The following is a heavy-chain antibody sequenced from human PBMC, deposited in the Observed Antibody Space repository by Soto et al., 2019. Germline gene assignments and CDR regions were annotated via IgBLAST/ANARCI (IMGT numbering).Heavy chain of an antibody. CDR3: ARSIGVAGRFDS. Sequence: QVQLVQSGAEVRKPGAPVKVSCKTSGNILSAYAIQWVRQAPGDSLEWMGWINALNGNTRYSQKLKGRVTFTRGTSASVDYMELSSLRPEDTAIYYCARSIGVAGRFDSWGQGTLVTVSS. D-gene: IGHD6-19*01. CDR1: GNILSAYA. CDR2: INALNGNT. V-gene: IGHV1-3*01. J-gene: IGHJ4*02.